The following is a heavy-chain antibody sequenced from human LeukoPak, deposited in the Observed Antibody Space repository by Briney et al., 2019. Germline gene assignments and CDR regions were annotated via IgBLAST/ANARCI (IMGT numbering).Heavy chain of an antibody. V-gene: IGHV3-53*01. CDR3: ARDRFNGMDA. Sequence: GGSLRLSCAASGFSVGTDYVAWVRQAPGKGLERVSIIYSDDTTYYGDSVKGRFTISRHSSKNTVYLQMNSLRAEDTAVYYCARDRFNGMDAWGQGTTVAVSS. CDR1: GFSVGTDY. J-gene: IGHJ6*02. CDR2: IYSDDTT.